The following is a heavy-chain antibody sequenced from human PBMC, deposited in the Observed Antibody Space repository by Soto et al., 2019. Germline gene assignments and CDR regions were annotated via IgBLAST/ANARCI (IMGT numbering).Heavy chain of an antibody. D-gene: IGHD6-25*01. CDR2: INHSGST. V-gene: IGHV4-34*01. Sequence: QVQLQQWGAGLLKPSETLSLTCAVYGGSFSGYYWSWIRQPPGKGLEWIGEINHSGSTNYNPSLKSRVTISVDTSKNQFSLKLSSVTAADTAVYYCARGVTAGYFQHWGQGTLVTVS. J-gene: IGHJ1*01. CDR1: GGSFSGYY. CDR3: ARGVTAGYFQH.